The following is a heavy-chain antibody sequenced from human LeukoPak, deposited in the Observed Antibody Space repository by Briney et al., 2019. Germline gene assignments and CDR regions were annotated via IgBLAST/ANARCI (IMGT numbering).Heavy chain of an antibody. CDR3: AREGYYYDSSGKLQGYYFDY. Sequence: GGSLRLSXAASGFTFSDYYMSWIRQAPGKGLEWVSCISSSGSTIYYADSVKGRFTISRDNAKNSLYLQINSLRAEDTAVYYCAREGYYYDSSGKLQGYYFDYWGQGTLVTVSS. CDR1: GFTFSDYY. J-gene: IGHJ4*02. V-gene: IGHV3-11*04. D-gene: IGHD3-22*01. CDR2: ISSSGSTI.